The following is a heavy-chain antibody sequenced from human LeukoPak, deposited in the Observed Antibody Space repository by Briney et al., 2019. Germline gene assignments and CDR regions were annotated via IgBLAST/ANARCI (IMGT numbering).Heavy chain of an antibody. D-gene: IGHD3-10*01. V-gene: IGHV4-4*07. CDR2: IYTNGST. CDR3: AREAAAARGYYYYYMDV. Sequence: SETLSLTCTVSGGSISSYYWSWIRQPAGKGLEWIGRIYTNGSTNYNPSLKSRVTMSVDTSKNQFSLKLSSVTAADTAVYYCAREAAAARGYYYYYMDVWGKGTTVTVSS. CDR1: GGSISSYY. J-gene: IGHJ6*03.